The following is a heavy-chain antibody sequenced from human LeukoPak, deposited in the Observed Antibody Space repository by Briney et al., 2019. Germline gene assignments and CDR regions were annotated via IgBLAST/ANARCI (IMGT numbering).Heavy chain of an antibody. J-gene: IGHJ6*02. D-gene: IGHD3-3*01. CDR3: ARLGYSYDFWSGYYNPSGGMDV. CDR2: IDPSDSYT. CDR1: GYSFTSYW. V-gene: IGHV5-10-1*01. Sequence: GESLKISCKGSGYSFTSYWISWVRQMPGKGLEWMGRIDPSDSYTNYSPSFQGHVTISADKSISTAYPQWSSLKASDTAMYYCARLGYSYDFWSGYYNPSGGMDVWGQGTTVTVSS.